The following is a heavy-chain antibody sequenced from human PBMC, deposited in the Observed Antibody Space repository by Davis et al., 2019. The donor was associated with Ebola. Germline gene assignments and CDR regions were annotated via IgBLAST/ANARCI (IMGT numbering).Heavy chain of an antibody. CDR2: ISSSSNYI. Sequence: PGGSLRLSCAASGFTFSTYSMNWVRQAPGKGLEWVSSISSSSNYIYYADSMKGRFTISRDNAKNSLFLQMNSLRAEDTAVYYCAAADIVVVVDGTSYPHAFDTWGQGTVVTVSS. J-gene: IGHJ3*02. V-gene: IGHV3-21*01. CDR3: AAADIVVVVDGTSYPHAFDT. D-gene: IGHD2-15*01. CDR1: GFTFSTYS.